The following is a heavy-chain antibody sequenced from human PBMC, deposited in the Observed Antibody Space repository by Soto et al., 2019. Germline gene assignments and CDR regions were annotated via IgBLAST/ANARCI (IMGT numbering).Heavy chain of an antibody. J-gene: IGHJ4*02. D-gene: IGHD6-19*01. CDR1: GFTFSSYG. CDR2: IWYDGSNK. V-gene: IGHV3-33*01. CDR3: ARDAEDGSSSGALGT. Sequence: GESLRLSCSASGFTFSSYGMHWVRQAPGKGLEWVAVIWYDGSNKYYADSVKGRFTISRDNSKNTLYLQMNSLRAEDTAVYYCARDAEDGSSSGALGTRGKGTLVTVPP.